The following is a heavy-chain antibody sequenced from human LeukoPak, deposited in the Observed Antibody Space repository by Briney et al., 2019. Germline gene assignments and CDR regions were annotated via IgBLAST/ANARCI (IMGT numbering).Heavy chain of an antibody. V-gene: IGHV1-69*05. CDR2: IIPIFGTA. J-gene: IGHJ4*02. CDR3: AREPVGPGPLISSGSYYFDY. Sequence: VASVKVSCKASGGTFSSYAISWVRQAPGQGLEWMGGIIPIFGTANYAQKFQGRVTITTDESTSTAYMELSSLRSEDTAVYYCAREPVGPGPLISSGSYYFDYWGQGTLVTVSS. CDR1: GGTFSSYA. D-gene: IGHD1-26*01.